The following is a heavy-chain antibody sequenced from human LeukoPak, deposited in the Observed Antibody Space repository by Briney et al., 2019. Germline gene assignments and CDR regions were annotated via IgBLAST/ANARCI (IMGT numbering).Heavy chain of an antibody. D-gene: IGHD3-22*01. J-gene: IGHJ5*02. CDR2: ISSSSSTI. CDR1: GFTFSSYS. Sequence: GGSLRLSCAASGFTFSSYSMNWVRQAPGKGLEWVSYISSSSSTIYYADSVKGRFTISRDNAKNSLYLQMNSLRAEDTAVYYCASGGWYYDSSGYYPYNWFDPWGQGTLVTVSS. CDR3: ASGGWYYDSSGYYPYNWFDP. V-gene: IGHV3-48*04.